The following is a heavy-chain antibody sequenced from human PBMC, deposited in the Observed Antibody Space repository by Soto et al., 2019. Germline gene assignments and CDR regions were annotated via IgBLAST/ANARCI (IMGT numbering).Heavy chain of an antibody. CDR3: AICFRGGDADCFDP. CDR2: INAGNGNT. D-gene: IGHD2-21*02. Sequence: QVQLVQSGAEVKKPGASVKVSCKASGYTFTSYAMHWVRQAPGQRLEWMGWINAGNGNTKYSQKFQATVTITRDTSASTAHMHLSSLRSEDTAVYYCAICFRGGDADCFDPWRQGTLVTVSS. V-gene: IGHV1-3*01. J-gene: IGHJ5*02. CDR1: GYTFTSYA.